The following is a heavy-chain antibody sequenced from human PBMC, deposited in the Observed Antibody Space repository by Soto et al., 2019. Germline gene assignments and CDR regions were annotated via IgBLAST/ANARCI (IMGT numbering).Heavy chain of an antibody. CDR3: ARESGQYGYSYGHTLGY. D-gene: IGHD5-18*01. J-gene: IGHJ4*02. CDR1: GGTFSSYA. Sequence: QVQLVPSGAEVKKPGSSVKVSCKASGGTFSSYAISWVRQAPGQGLEWVGGIIPIFGTANFVQKFQGRVTITADESTSTAYMDLSSLRSEYTAVYYCARESGQYGYSYGHTLGYWGQGTLVTVS. CDR2: IIPIFGTA. V-gene: IGHV1-69*12.